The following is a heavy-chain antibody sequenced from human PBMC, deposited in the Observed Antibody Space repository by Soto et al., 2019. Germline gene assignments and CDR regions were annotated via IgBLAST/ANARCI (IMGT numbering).Heavy chain of an antibody. CDR2: ISGSGITT. CDR3: ANDYRVSY. Sequence: VGSLRLSCAASGFTFSTSAMAWVRQAPGKGLEWVSAISGSGITTNYADSVKGRFTISRDNSKNAQYLQMNSLRVEDTAVYYCANDYRVSYWGQGTLVTVSS. D-gene: IGHD2-8*01. V-gene: IGHV3-23*01. J-gene: IGHJ4*02. CDR1: GFTFSTSA.